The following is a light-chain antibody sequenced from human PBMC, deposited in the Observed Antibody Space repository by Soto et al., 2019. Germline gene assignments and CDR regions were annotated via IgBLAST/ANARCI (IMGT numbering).Light chain of an antibody. J-gene: IGKJ4*01. CDR1: QSVSSN. CDR3: QQYDNWPPLT. V-gene: IGKV3-15*01. Sequence: KVMTQSPATLSGSPGERATLSCRASQSVSSNLAWYQQKPGQAPRLLIYGASTRATGIPARFSGSGSGTEFTLTISSRQSEDFAIYYCQQYDNWPPLTFGRGTKVEFQ. CDR2: GAS.